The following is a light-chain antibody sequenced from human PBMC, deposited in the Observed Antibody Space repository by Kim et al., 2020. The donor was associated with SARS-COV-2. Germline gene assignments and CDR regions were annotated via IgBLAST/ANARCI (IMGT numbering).Light chain of an antibody. CDR3: SSYTSSSTRL. J-gene: IGLJ3*02. Sequence: GQSITISCTGTSSDVGGYNYVPWYHQHPGKAPKLMIYDVSNRPSGVSNRFSGSKSGNTASLTISGLQAEDEADYYCSSYTSSSTRLFGGGTQLTVL. CDR1: SSDVGGYNY. V-gene: IGLV2-14*03. CDR2: DVS.